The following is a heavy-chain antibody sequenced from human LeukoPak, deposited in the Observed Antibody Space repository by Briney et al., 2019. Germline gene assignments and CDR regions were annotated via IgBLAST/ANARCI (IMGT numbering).Heavy chain of an antibody. CDR1: GFTFSIYS. CDR3: ARDGSGRDFSLDY. D-gene: IGHD3-10*01. Sequence: GGSLRLSCAASGFTFSIYSMNWVRQAPGKGLEWLSSITSSSNYIYYADSVKGRFTISRDNVQNSLYLQMNSLRAEDTAMYYCARDGSGRDFSLDYWGQGTLVTVSS. CDR2: ITSSSNYI. V-gene: IGHV3-21*01. J-gene: IGHJ4*02.